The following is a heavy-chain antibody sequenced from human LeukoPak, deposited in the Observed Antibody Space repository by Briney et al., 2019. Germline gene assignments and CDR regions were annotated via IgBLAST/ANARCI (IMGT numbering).Heavy chain of an antibody. CDR3: ANLPRRDYGDYYYYYMDV. V-gene: IGHV3-23*01. D-gene: IGHD4-17*01. Sequence: PGGSLRLSCAASGFTFSSYAMSWVRQAPGKGLEWVSAISGSGGSTYYADSVKGRFTISRDNSKNTLYLQMNSLRAEDTAVYYCANLPRRDYGDYYYYYMDVWGKGTTVTISS. CDR2: ISGSGGST. CDR1: GFTFSSYA. J-gene: IGHJ6*03.